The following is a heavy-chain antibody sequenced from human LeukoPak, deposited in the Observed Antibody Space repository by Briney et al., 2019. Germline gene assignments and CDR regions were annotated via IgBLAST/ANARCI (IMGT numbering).Heavy chain of an antibody. CDR2: ISSSSSYI. Sequence: GGSLRLSCAASGFTFSSYSMNWVRQAPGKGLEWVSSISSSSSYIYYADSVKGRFTISRDNAKNSLYLQMNSLRAEDTAVYYCARDPYSGTYGDTYYYYMDVWGKGTTVTISS. CDR3: ARDPYSGTYGDTYYYYMDV. V-gene: IGHV3-21*01. J-gene: IGHJ6*03. CDR1: GFTFSSYS. D-gene: IGHD1-26*01.